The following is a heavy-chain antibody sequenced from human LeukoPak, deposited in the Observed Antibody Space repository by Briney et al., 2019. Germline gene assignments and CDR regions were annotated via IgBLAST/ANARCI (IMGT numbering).Heavy chain of an antibody. Sequence: PSETLSLTCTVSGGSISSYYWSWIRQPPGKGLEWIGYIYYSGGTNYNPSLKSRVTISVDTSKNQFSLKLSSVTAADTAVYYCARDVGYCSGGSCYEDYWGQGTLVTVSS. CDR2: IYYSGGT. V-gene: IGHV4-59*01. J-gene: IGHJ4*02. D-gene: IGHD2-15*01. CDR1: GGSISSYY. CDR3: ARDVGYCSGGSCYEDY.